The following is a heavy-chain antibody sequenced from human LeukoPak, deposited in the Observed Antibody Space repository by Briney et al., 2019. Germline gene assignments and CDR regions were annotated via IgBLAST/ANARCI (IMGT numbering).Heavy chain of an antibody. CDR2: ISAYNGNT. CDR3: YRFRFWRGGSCYNHYFEY. J-gene: IGHJ4*02. Sequence: ASVKVSCKASGYTFTSYGINWVRQAPGQGLEWMGWISAYNGNTKYAQKLQDRVTMTIDTPTCTAYMELRSLSPDDTAVDDCYRFRFWRGGSCYNHYFEYWGQGTLVTVFS. CDR1: GYTFTSYG. V-gene: IGHV1-18*01. D-gene: IGHD2-15*01.